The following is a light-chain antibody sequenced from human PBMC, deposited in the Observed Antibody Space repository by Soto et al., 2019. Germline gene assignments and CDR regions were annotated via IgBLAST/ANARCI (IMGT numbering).Light chain of an antibody. CDR2: AAS. CDR3: QQYNSYPWT. V-gene: IGKV1D-16*01. CDR1: QGISSW. Sequence: DIQMTQSPSSVSASVGDRVTITCRASQGISSWLAWYQQKPGKAPKLLIYAASSLQGAVPSRFSGRGSGTEFTLTINSLQPDDFATYYCQQYNSYPWTFGQGTKVEIK. J-gene: IGKJ1*01.